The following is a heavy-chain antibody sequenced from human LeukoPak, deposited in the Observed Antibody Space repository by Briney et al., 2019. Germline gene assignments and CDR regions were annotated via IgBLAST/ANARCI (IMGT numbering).Heavy chain of an antibody. CDR2: ICYVGSNK. D-gene: IGHD3-10*01. V-gene: IGHV3-33*01. Sequence: GGSLRLSCAPSGFTPTSSGTHWVRQAPGKGLGRVAVICYVGSNKYYADSVKGRFTISRDNSKNTLYLQMNSLRDEDTAVYYCAREQDYYGSGSYLYYYYYGMDVWGQGTTVTVSS. CDR1: GFTPTSSG. J-gene: IGHJ6*02. CDR3: AREQDYYGSGSYLYYYYYGMDV.